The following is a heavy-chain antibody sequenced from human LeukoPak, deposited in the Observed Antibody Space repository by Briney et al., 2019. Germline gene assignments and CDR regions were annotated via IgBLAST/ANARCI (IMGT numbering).Heavy chain of an antibody. J-gene: IGHJ4*02. D-gene: IGHD3-3*01. V-gene: IGHV3-15*01. CDR2: IKSKTDGGTT. Sequence: GGSLRLSCAASGFTFSNAWMSWVRQAPGKGLEWVGRIKSKTDGGTTDYAAPVKGRFTISRDDSKNTLYLQMNSLKTEDTAVYYCTTDQDDFWSGYYRSDYWGQGTLVTVSS. CDR1: GFTFSNAW. CDR3: TTDQDDFWSGYYRSDY.